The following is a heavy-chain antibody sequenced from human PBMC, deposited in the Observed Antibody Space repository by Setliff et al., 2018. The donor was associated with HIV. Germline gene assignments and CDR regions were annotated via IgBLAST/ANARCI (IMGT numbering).Heavy chain of an antibody. D-gene: IGHD1-26*01. Sequence: SETLSLTCTASGGSISSSSYYWGWIRQPPGKGLEWTGSIYYTGSTHHNPSLESRVATSVDTSKNQFSLKLSSVTAADTAVYYCARIVRWELVATSTFFYYYMDVWGKGTTVTVSS. CDR2: IYYTGST. J-gene: IGHJ6*03. CDR3: ARIVRWELVATSTFFYYYMDV. CDR1: GGSISSSSYY. V-gene: IGHV4-39*01.